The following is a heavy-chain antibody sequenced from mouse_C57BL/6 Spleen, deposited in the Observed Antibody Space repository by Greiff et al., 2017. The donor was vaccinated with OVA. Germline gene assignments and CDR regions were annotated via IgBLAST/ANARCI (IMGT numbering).Heavy chain of an antibody. Sequence: EVKLMESGGGLVKPGGSLKLSCAASGFTFSDYGMHWVRQAPEKGLEWVAYISSGSSTIYYADTVKGRFTISRDNAKNTLFLQMTSLRSEDTAMYYCARGYYMADWGQGTLVTVSA. CDR3: ARGYYMAD. CDR1: GFTFSDYG. V-gene: IGHV5-17*01. J-gene: IGHJ3*01. CDR2: ISSGSSTI. D-gene: IGHD2-12*01.